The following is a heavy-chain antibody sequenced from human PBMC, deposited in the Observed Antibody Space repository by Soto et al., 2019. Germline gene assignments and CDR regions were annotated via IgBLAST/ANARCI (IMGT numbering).Heavy chain of an antibody. V-gene: IGHV4-30-4*01. CDR3: ARAYYDSSREWFDP. CDR2: IYYSGTT. Sequence: QVQLQESGPGLVKPSQTLSLTCTVSGGSISSGDFYWSWVRQPPGKGLEWIGYIYYSGTTYYNPSLKSQLTISVDTSKNQFSLKLSSVTAADTAVYYCARAYYDSSREWFDPWGQGTLVTVSS. D-gene: IGHD3-22*01. CDR1: GGSISSGDFY. J-gene: IGHJ5*02.